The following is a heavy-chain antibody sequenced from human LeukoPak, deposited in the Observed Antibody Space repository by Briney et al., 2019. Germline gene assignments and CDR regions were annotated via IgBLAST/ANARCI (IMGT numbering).Heavy chain of an antibody. CDR2: IYCSGST. V-gene: IGHV4-30-4*01. CDR3: VREVKGYGSSWYQNWFDP. CDR1: GGSISSGDYY. Sequence: PSQTLSLTCTVSGGSISSGDYYWSWIRQPPGKGLEWIGYIYCSGSTYYNPSLKSRVTTSIDTSKNQFSLKMSSVTAADTAVYYCVREVKGYGSSWYQNWFDPWGQGTLVTVSS. D-gene: IGHD6-13*01. J-gene: IGHJ5*02.